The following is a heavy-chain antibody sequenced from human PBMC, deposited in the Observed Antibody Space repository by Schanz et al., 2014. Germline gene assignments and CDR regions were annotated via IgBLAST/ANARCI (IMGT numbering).Heavy chain of an antibody. CDR3: ARDGVDAAAGGNY. J-gene: IGHJ4*02. D-gene: IGHD6-13*01. Sequence: QVQLVQSGAEVKKPGASVKVSCKASGYTFVSYSMHWVRQAPGQGLEWMGIINPSGGGTSYARRFQDRVTVTRDTSRSTVYMELSSLRSEDTAVYYCARDGVDAAAGGNYWGQGPLVTVSS. CDR1: GYTFVSYS. CDR2: INPSGGGT. V-gene: IGHV1-46*03.